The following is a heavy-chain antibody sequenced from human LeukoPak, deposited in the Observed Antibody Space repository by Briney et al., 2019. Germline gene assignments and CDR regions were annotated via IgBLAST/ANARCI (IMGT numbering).Heavy chain of an antibody. CDR1: GGSISSYY. J-gene: IGHJ3*02. CDR2: IYYSGST. CDR3: ARGYSYGQKPFNDI. V-gene: IGHV4-59*01. D-gene: IGHD5-18*01. Sequence: SETLSLTCTVSGGSISSYYWSWIRQPPGKGLEWIGYIYYSGSTNYNPSLKSRVTISVDTSKNLFSLKLSSVTAADTAVYYCARGYSYGQKPFNDIWGQGTMVTVSS.